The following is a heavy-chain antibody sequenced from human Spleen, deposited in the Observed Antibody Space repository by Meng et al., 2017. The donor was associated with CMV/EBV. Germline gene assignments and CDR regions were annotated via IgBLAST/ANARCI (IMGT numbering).Heavy chain of an antibody. CDR2: MNPYSGNT. V-gene: IGHV1-8*01. Sequence: ASVKVSCKASGYTFISYDINWVRQATGQGLEWMGWMNPYSGNTGYAQKFQGRVTITRDTSIKTAYMELKSLTSEDTAVDYCARGAGGSFDPWGQGTLVTVSS. CDR3: ARGAGGSFDP. CDR1: GYTFISYD. J-gene: IGHJ5*02. D-gene: IGHD3-16*01.